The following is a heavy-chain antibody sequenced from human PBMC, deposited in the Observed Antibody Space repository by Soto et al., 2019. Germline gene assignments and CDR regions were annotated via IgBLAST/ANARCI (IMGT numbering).Heavy chain of an antibody. D-gene: IGHD4-17*01. V-gene: IGHV4-34*01. CDR2: INHSGST. Sequence: QVQLQQWGAGLLKPSETLSLSCAVYGGSFSDYYWSWIRQPPGKGLEWIGEINHSGSTNYNPSLKSRVTISVDTSKNQFSLNLSSVTSADTAVYYCARRTVTLRGLDQWGQGTLVTVSS. CDR1: GGSFSDYY. J-gene: IGHJ4*02. CDR3: ARRTVTLRGLDQ.